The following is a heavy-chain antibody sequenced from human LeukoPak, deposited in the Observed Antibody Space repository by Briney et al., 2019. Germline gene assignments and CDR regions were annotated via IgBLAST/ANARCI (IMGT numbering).Heavy chain of an antibody. CDR3: ARGGGITIFGVVIMVNNWFDP. CDR1: GDSVSSNSAA. Sequence: SQTLSLTCAISGDSVSSNSAAWNWIRQSPSRGLEWLGRTYYRSKWYNDYAVSVKSRITINPDTSKNQFSLQLNSVTPEDTAVYYWARGGGITIFGVVIMVNNWFDPWGQGTLVTVSS. CDR2: TYYRSKWYN. J-gene: IGHJ5*02. D-gene: IGHD3-3*01. V-gene: IGHV6-1*01.